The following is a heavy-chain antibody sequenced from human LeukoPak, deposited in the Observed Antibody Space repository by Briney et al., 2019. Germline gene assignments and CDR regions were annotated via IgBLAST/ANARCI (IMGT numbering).Heavy chain of an antibody. Sequence: SETLSLTCTVSGGSISSYYWSWIRQPPGKGLEWIGYIYYSGSTNNNPSLKSRVTISVDTSKNRFSLKLSSVTAADTAVYYCARVPFPTHLHKHYGSGSYYYYYGMDVWGQGTTVTVSS. CDR2: IYYSGST. CDR3: ARVPFPTHLHKHYGSGSYYYYYGMDV. CDR1: GGSISSYY. V-gene: IGHV4-59*01. J-gene: IGHJ6*02. D-gene: IGHD3-10*01.